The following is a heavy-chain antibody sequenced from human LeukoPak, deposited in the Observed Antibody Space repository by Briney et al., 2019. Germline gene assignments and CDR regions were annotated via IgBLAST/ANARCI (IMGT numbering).Heavy chain of an antibody. Sequence: SETLSLTCAVYGGSFSGYYWSWIRQPPGKGLEWIGEINHSGSTNYNPSLKSRVTISVDTSKNQFSLKLSSVTAADTAVYYCARAYITMIVRVHGRRYNWFDPWGQGTLVTVSS. J-gene: IGHJ5*02. CDR3: ARAYITMIVRVHGRRYNWFDP. CDR1: GGSFSGYY. V-gene: IGHV4-34*01. CDR2: INHSGST. D-gene: IGHD3-22*01.